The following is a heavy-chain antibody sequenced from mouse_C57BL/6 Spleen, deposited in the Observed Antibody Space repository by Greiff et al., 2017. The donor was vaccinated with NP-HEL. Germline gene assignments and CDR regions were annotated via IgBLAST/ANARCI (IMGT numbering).Heavy chain of an antibody. CDR1: GYTFTDYN. CDR2: INPNNGGT. D-gene: IGHD2-4*01. J-gene: IGHJ3*01. CDR3: ARDYYDYDVGFAY. Sequence: VHLQQSGPELVKPGASVKMSCKASGYTFTDYNMHWVKQSHGKSLEWIGYINPNNGGTSYNQKFKGKATLTVNKSSSTAYMELRSLTSEDSAVYYCARDYYDYDVGFAYWGQGTLVTVSA. V-gene: IGHV1-22*01.